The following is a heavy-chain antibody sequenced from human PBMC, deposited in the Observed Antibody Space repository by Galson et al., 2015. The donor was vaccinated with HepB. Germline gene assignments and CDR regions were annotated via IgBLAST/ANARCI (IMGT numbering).Heavy chain of an antibody. V-gene: IGHV7-4-1*02. CDR2: INTNTGNP. CDR1: GYTLTSYA. Sequence: SVKVSCKASGYTLTSYAMNWVRQAPGQGLEWMGWINTNTGNPTYAQGFTGRFAFSLDTSVSTAYLQISSLKAEDTAVYYCARYYCSSTSCYSADYWGQGTLVTVSS. J-gene: IGHJ4*02. CDR3: ARYYCSSTSCYSADY. D-gene: IGHD2-2*01.